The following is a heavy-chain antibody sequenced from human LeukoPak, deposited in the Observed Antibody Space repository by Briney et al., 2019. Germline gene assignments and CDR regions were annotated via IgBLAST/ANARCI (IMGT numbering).Heavy chain of an antibody. Sequence: GGSLRLSCAASGFTFSSYAMSWVRQAPGKGLEWVSAISGSGGSTYYADSVKGRFTISRDNSKNTLYLQMNSLRAEDTAVYYCAKDSHPRINYGSGSYFVWDYWGQGTLVTVSS. CDR3: AKDSHPRINYGSGSYFVWDY. V-gene: IGHV3-23*01. J-gene: IGHJ4*02. CDR1: GFTFSSYA. CDR2: ISGSGGST. D-gene: IGHD3-10*01.